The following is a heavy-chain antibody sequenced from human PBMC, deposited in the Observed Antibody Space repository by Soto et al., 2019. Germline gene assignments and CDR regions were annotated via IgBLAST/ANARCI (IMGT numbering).Heavy chain of an antibody. V-gene: IGHV1-8*01. CDR3: ARAPTPYRSSSVDYYYYYMDV. CDR2: MNPNSGNT. J-gene: IGHJ6*03. D-gene: IGHD6-6*01. CDR1: GYTFTSYD. Sequence: ASVKVSCKASGYTFTSYDINWVRQATGQGLEWMGWMNPNSGNTGYAQKFQGRVTMTRNTSISTAYMELSSLRSEDTAVYYCARAPTPYRSSSVDYYYYYMDVWGKGTTVTVSS.